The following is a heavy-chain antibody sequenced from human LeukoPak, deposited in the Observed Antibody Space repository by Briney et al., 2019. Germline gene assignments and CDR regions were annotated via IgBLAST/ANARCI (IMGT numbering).Heavy chain of an antibody. J-gene: IGHJ4*02. CDR3: AKDAWVVEMATIPRYYFDY. CDR2: ISSSSSYI. D-gene: IGHD5-24*01. CDR1: GFTFSSYS. Sequence: PGGSLSLSCAASGFTFSSYSMNWVRQAPGKGLEWVSYISSSSSYIYYADSVKGRFTISRDNSKNTLYLQMNSLRAEDTAVYYCAKDAWVVEMATIPRYYFDYWGQGTLVTVSS. V-gene: IGHV3-21*01.